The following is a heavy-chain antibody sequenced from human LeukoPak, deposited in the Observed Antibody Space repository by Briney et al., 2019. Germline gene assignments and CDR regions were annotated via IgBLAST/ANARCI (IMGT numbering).Heavy chain of an antibody. CDR2: INPNSGGT. CDR3: ARDLGGRGSGRSTS. CDR1: GYTFTGYY. J-gene: IGHJ4*02. Sequence: ASVKVSCKASGYTFTGYYLHWVRQAPGQGLEWMGWINPNSGGTSYAQKFQGRVTMTRDTSISTAYMELSRLRSDDTAVYYCARDLGGRGSGRSTSWGQGTLVTVSS. D-gene: IGHD3-10*01. V-gene: IGHV1-2*02.